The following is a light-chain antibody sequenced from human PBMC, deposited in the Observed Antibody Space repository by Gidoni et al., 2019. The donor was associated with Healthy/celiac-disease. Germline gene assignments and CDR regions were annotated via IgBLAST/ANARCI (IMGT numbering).Light chain of an antibody. J-gene: IGLJ2*01. CDR3: LLSYSGGRVV. V-gene: IGLV7-46*01. Sequence: QAVVTQEPSLTVSPGGTVTLTCGSSTGAVTSGHYPYWFQQKPGQAPRTLIYDTSNKPSWTPARFSGSLLGGKAALTLSGAQPEDEAEYYCLLSYSGGRVVFGGGTKLTVL. CDR1: TGAVTSGHY. CDR2: DTS.